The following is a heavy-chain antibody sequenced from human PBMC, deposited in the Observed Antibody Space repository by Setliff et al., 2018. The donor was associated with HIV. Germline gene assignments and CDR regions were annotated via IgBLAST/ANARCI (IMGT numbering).Heavy chain of an antibody. J-gene: IGHJ4*02. D-gene: IGHD3-10*01. CDR3: ARQGGYNSPLMV. CDR2: IFDSGTT. CDR1: GGSITSYY. V-gene: IGHV4-59*08. Sequence: KSSETLSLTCTVSGGSITSYYWNWIRQSPGKGLEWIGYIFDSGTTKYNPSVTSRVTISVDASKSQFFLQLISATAADTAVYYCARQGGYNSPLMVWGQGKLVTVSS.